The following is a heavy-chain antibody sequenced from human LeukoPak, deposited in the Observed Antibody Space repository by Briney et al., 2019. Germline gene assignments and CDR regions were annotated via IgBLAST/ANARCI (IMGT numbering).Heavy chain of an antibody. Sequence: SETLSLTCTVSGGSTSSSSYYWGWIRQPPGKGLEWIGSIYYSGSTYYNPSLKSRVTISVDTSKNQFSLKLSSVTAADTAVYYCARDVSSWLDSWGQGTLVTVSS. V-gene: IGHV4-39*07. CDR3: ARDVSSWLDS. CDR1: GGSTSSSSYY. J-gene: IGHJ4*02. D-gene: IGHD6-13*01. CDR2: IYYSGST.